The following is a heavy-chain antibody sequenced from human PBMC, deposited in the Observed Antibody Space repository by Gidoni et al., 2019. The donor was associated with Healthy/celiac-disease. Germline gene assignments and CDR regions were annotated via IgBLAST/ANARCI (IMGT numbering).Heavy chain of an antibody. CDR1: GYTLTELS. CDR3: ATGYDFWSGYRLGPYYYYGMDV. D-gene: IGHD3-3*01. J-gene: IGHJ6*02. CDR2: FDPEYGET. V-gene: IGHV1-24*01. Sequence: QVQLVQSGAAVKKPGASVKVSCKVSGYTLTELSMHWVRQAPGKGLEWRGGFDPEYGETIYAQKFQGRVTMTEDTSTDTAYMELSSLRSEDTAVYYCATGYDFWSGYRLGPYYYYGMDVWGQGTTVTVSS.